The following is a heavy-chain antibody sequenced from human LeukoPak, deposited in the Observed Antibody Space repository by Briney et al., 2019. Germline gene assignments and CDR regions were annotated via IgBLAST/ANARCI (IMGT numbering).Heavy chain of an antibody. CDR2: ISGSGGNT. Sequence: GGSLRLSCAASGFTFSSFAMSWVRQAPGKGLEWVSAISGSGGNTYYADSVKGRFTISRDNSKNTLYLQMNSLRAEDTAVYYCAKDESQQLVRVVLNYWGQGTLVTVSS. D-gene: IGHD6-13*01. J-gene: IGHJ4*02. CDR1: GFTFSSFA. CDR3: AKDESQQLVRVVLNY. V-gene: IGHV3-23*01.